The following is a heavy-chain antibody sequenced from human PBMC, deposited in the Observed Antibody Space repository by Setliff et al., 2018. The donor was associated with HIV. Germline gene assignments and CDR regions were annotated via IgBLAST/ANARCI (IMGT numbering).Heavy chain of an antibody. CDR1: GFTFRRHT. CDR2: TDDNGDYI. V-gene: IGHV3-21*06. Sequence: GGSLRLSCAASGFTFRRHTIIWVRQAPGKGLEWVSTTDDNGDYIEYAPSVKGRFIISRDNVKSLVYLQMNSLRADDTAVYYCARGDSNVYYYVYPDYWGQGTLVTVSS. CDR3: ARGDSNVYYYVYPDY. J-gene: IGHJ4*02. D-gene: IGHD3-22*01.